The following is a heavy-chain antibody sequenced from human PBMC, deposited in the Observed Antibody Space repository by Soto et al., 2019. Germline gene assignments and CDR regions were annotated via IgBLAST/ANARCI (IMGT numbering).Heavy chain of an antibody. CDR2: INPDGSRT. Sequence: EVQLVESGGGLVQPGGALRLSCAASGFTFSNYWMHWVRQAPGKGLMWVSRINPDGSRTTYADSVKGRFAISRDNAKNTVFLQMNSLRAEDTAVYYCVRVKLGSYDWFDPLGQGTLVTVSS. V-gene: IGHV3-74*01. CDR3: VRVKLGSYDWFDP. J-gene: IGHJ5*02. CDR1: GFTFSNYW. D-gene: IGHD3-16*01.